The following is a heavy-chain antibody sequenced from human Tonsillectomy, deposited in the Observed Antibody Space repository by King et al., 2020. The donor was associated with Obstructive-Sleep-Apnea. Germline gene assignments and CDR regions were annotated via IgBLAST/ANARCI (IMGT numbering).Heavy chain of an antibody. CDR2: IRYDGSDK. CDR1: GFTFSSYD. J-gene: IGHJ4*02. Sequence: VQLVESGGGVVQPGGSLRLSCAASGFTFSSYDIHCVRQTPVRGLEWVAFIRYDGSDKYYSDSVQGRFTISRDNSKNTLYLQLNSLRAEDTALYYCARNDMITFGGPMIDYWGQGTLVTVSS. D-gene: IGHD3-16*01. CDR3: ARNDMITFGGPMIDY. V-gene: IGHV3-30*02.